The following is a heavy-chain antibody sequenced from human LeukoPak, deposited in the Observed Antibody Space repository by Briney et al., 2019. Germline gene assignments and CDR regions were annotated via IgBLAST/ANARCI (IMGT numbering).Heavy chain of an antibody. D-gene: IGHD6-13*01. CDR1: GYTFTSYG. V-gene: IGHV1-69*06. J-gene: IGHJ5*02. Sequence: ASVKVSCKASGYTFTSYGISWVRQAPGQGLEWMGGIIPIFGTANYAQKFQGRVTITADKSTSIAYMELSSLRSEDTAVYYCARSPKDGIAAAGYQMVWFDPWGQGTLVTVSS. CDR2: IIPIFGTA. CDR3: ARSPKDGIAAAGYQMVWFDP.